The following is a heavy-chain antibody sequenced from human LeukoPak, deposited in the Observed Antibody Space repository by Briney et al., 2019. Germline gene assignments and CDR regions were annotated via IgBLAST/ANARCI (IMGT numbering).Heavy chain of an antibody. CDR1: GFTFSNYH. CDR3: AREIAPDYGDSGY. CDR2: ISSSSSHI. Sequence: GGSLRLSCAASGFTFSNYHMNWVRQAPGKGLEWVSSISSSSSHIYYADSVKGRFTISRDNAKNSLYLQMNSLRAEDTAVYYCAREIAPDYGDSGYWGQGALVTVSS. J-gene: IGHJ4*02. V-gene: IGHV3-21*01. D-gene: IGHD4-17*01.